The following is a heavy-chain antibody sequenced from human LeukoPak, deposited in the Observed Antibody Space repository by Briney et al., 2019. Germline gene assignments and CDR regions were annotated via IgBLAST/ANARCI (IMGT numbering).Heavy chain of an antibody. D-gene: IGHD2-15*01. CDR1: GFTFSSYT. CDR2: ISSSSSYI. CDR3: ARDPTPRYCSGGSCYTHYGMDV. J-gene: IGHJ6*02. Sequence: PGGSLRLSCAASGFTFSSYTMNWVRQAPGKGLEWVSSISSSSSYIYYADSVKGRLTISRDNAKNSLYLQMNSLRAEDTAVYYCARDPTPRYCSGGSCYTHYGMDVWGQGTTVNVSS. V-gene: IGHV3-21*01.